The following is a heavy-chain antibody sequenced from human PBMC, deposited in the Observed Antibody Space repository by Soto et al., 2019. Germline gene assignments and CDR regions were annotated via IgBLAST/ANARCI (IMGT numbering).Heavy chain of an antibody. D-gene: IGHD6-19*01. Sequence: QVQLVESGGGVVQPGRSLRLSCAASGFTFSSYGMHWVRQAPGKGLEWVAFISYDGSNQYYADSVKGRFTISRDSSKNRLYLQMDSLRAEDTAVYYCARDKGSSGWSGIDYWGQGTLVTVSS. CDR3: ARDKGSSGWSGIDY. V-gene: IGHV3-33*05. CDR1: GFTFSSYG. J-gene: IGHJ4*02. CDR2: ISYDGSNQ.